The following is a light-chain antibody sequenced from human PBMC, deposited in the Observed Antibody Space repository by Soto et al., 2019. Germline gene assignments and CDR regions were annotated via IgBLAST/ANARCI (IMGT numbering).Light chain of an antibody. J-gene: IGLJ3*02. CDR2: EVS. V-gene: IGLV2-14*01. CDR1: SSDVGGYNY. Sequence: QSALTQPASVSGSPGQSITISCTGTSSDVGGYNYVSWYQQHPGKAPQLMIYEVSNRPSGVSNRFSGSKSGNTASLTISGLQADDEADYYCSSYTGSSTLVFGGGTKLTVL. CDR3: SSYTGSSTLV.